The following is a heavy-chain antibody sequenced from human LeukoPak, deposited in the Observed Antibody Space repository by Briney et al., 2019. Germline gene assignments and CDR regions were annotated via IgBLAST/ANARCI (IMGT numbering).Heavy chain of an antibody. CDR3: AREGSGSRPLDY. CDR2: IYTSGST. D-gene: IGHD2-15*01. Sequence: ASETLSLACTVSGGSISSYYWSWIRQPAGKGLEWIGRIYTSGSTNYNPSLKSRVTMSVDTSMNQFSLKLSSVTAADTAVYYCAREGSGSRPLDYWGQGTLVTVSS. V-gene: IGHV4-4*07. CDR1: GGSISSYY. J-gene: IGHJ4*02.